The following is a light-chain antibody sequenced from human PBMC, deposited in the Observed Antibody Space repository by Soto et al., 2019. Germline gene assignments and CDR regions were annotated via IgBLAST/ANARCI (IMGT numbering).Light chain of an antibody. Sequence: SVLPPYPSTLSVTPGERAPLSCRASQSVRSRYLAWYQQKPGQAPRLLISGASSRATGIPDRFSGSGSGTDFTLTVSRLEPEDFALYYCQQYGNSPITFGQGTRLEIK. J-gene: IGKJ5*01. CDR2: GAS. V-gene: IGKV3-20*01. CDR1: QSVRSRY. CDR3: QQYGNSPIT.